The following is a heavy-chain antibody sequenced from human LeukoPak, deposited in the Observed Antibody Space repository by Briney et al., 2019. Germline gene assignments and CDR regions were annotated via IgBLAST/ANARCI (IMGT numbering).Heavy chain of an antibody. V-gene: IGHV6-1*01. J-gene: IGHJ4*02. D-gene: IGHD3-3*01. CDR3: ARSPSKEMEWLSPSHFDF. Sequence: SQTLSLTFAISGDSVSSNSAAWNWIRQSPSRGLEWLGRTYYRSKWYNDYAVSVKSRITINPDTSKNQFSLQLNSVTAADTAMYYCARSPSKEMEWLSPSHFDFWGQGTLVSVSS. CDR1: GDSVSSNSAA. CDR2: TYYRSKWYN.